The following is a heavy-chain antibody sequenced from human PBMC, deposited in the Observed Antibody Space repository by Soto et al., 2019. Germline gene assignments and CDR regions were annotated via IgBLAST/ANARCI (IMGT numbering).Heavy chain of an antibody. D-gene: IGHD3-10*01. V-gene: IGHV1-2*02. Sequence: QVQLVQSGAEMKEPGDSVRVSCEASGYTFTSYYIDWVRQAPGQGLEWMGWINPKFGDTTYAQDFQGRVSMTRDMSISTVYMELSRLTSDDTAIYYCARNMDYYYGPGSGNGHGFLGQGTTVTVFS. CDR1: GYTFTSYY. CDR3: ARNMDYYYGPGSGNGHGF. CDR2: INPKFGDT. J-gene: IGHJ6*02.